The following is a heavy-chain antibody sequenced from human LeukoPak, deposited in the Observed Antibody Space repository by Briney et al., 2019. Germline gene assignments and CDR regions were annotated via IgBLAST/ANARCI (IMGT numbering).Heavy chain of an antibody. CDR2: ISGDGGTT. CDR1: GFTFDDYA. V-gene: IGHV3-43*02. CDR3: ASHDYAKDY. D-gene: IGHD4-17*01. Sequence: GGSLRLSCAASGFTFDDYAMHWVRQAPGKGLDWVSLISGDGGTTYYADSVKGRFTISRDNSKNSLYLQINSLRTEGTALYYCASHDYAKDYWGQGTLVTVSS. J-gene: IGHJ4*02.